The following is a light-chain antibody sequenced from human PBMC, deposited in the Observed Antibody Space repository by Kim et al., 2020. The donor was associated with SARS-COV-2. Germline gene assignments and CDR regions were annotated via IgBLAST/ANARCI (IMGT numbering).Light chain of an antibody. CDR3: GSYTSTSTWV. CDR2: DVS. CDR1: SSDIGDYNY. Sequence: GQSITISCTGTSSDIGDYNYVSWYQLHPGKAPKLVICDVSRRPSVISNRFSGSKSGNMASLTISGLQADDEGDYYCGSYTSTSTWVFGGGTQLTVL. J-gene: IGLJ3*02. V-gene: IGLV2-14*03.